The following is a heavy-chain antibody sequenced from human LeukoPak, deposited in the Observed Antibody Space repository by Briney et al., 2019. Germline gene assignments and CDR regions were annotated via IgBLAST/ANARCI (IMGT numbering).Heavy chain of an antibody. CDR3: ARDTLLDAFDI. CDR2: IYYSGST. CDR1: GGSISSYY. J-gene: IGHJ3*02. Sequence: SETLSLTCTVSGGSISSYYWSWIRQPPGKGLEWIGYIYYSGSTNYNPSLKSRVTISVDTSKNQFSLKLSSVTAADTAVYYCARDTLLDAFDIWGRGTMVTVSS. V-gene: IGHV4-59*01.